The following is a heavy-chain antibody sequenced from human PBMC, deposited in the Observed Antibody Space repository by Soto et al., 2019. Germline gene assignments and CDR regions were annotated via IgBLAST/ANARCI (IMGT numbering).Heavy chain of an antibody. V-gene: IGHV3-23*01. J-gene: IGHJ4*02. CDR2: ISGSSGST. Sequence: EVQLLDSGGGLVQPGGSLRLSCVASGFTFSNYAMGWVRQAPGKGLEWVSTISGSSGSTNYADSVKGRFTISRDNSKNTVFLQMNGLRAEDTAVYYCANPPLRLYYFDYWGQGTLVTVSS. CDR1: GFTFSNYA. CDR3: ANPPLRLYYFDY.